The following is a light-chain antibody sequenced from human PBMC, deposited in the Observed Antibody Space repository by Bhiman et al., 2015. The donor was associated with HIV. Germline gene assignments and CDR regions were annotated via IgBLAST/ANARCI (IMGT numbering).Light chain of an antibody. CDR3: QVWAGNSDHRGV. V-gene: IGLV3-21*04. CDR1: NIGSKN. CDR2: FDN. Sequence: SYVLTQPPSVSVAPGKTATITCGGNNIGSKNVHWYQQKPGRAPVLVIYFDNVRPSGIPERFSGSNSGNTATLTISRVEAGDEADYYCQVWAGNSDHRGVFGPGTKVTV. J-gene: IGLJ1*01.